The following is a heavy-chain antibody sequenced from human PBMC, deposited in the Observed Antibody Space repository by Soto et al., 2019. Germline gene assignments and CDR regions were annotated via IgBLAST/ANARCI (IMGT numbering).Heavy chain of an antibody. J-gene: IGHJ4*02. Sequence: GGSLRLSCETSGFTFTSFDMHWVRQAPGKGLEWVAVISFDGGTKFYADSVKGRFTISRDNSKNTLYLQMSSLRAEDTAVYYCVKDFSPGVWGSYPTFDYWGQGTLVTVSS. V-gene: IGHV3-30*18. D-gene: IGHD3-16*02. CDR1: GFTFTSFD. CDR3: VKDFSPGVWGSYPTFDY. CDR2: ISFDGGTK.